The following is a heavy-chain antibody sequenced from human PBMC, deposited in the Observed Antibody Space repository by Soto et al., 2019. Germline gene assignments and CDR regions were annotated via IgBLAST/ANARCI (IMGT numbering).Heavy chain of an antibody. CDR2: IKSKTDGGTT. V-gene: IGHV3-15*01. Sequence: EVQLVESGGGLVKPGGSLRLSCAASGFTFSNAWMSWVRQAPGKGLEWVGRIKSKTDGGTTDYAAPVKGRFTISRDDSKNTLYLQMNSLKTEDTAVYYCTTETPNVLRFLEWPKPESIGETKNAFDIWGQGTMVTVSS. CDR1: GFTFSNAW. D-gene: IGHD3-3*01. CDR3: TTETPNVLRFLEWPKPESIGETKNAFDI. J-gene: IGHJ3*02.